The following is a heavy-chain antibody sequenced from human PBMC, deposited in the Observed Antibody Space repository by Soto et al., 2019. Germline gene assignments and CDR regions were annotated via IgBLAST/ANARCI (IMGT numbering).Heavy chain of an antibody. D-gene: IGHD4-17*01. CDR1: GFSLSTSGVG. CDR2: IYWDDDK. J-gene: IGHJ4*02. V-gene: IGHV2-5*02. Sequence: QITLKESGPTLVKPTQTLTLTCTFSGFSLSTSGVGVGWIRQPPGKALEWLALIYWDDDKRYSPSLKSRLTITKDTSNNPVVLTMTNIDPVDTATYYCAHRLAASNFGDYEPLNSLDYWGQGTLITVSS. CDR3: AHRLAASNFGDYEPLNSLDY.